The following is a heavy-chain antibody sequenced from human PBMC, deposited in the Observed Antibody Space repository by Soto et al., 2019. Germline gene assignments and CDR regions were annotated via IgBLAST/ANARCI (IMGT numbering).Heavy chain of an antibody. Sequence: QVHLVQSGAEVKKPGSSVKVSCKASGGTVSRYAITWVRQAPGKGLEWMGVFIPIFVSAHYAQKFQGRVTITADESTSTAYMELSGLRSEDTAIYYCARDLSSDSTGFRGYDLWGQGTLVTVSS. CDR2: FIPIFVSA. J-gene: IGHJ4*02. V-gene: IGHV1-69*01. CDR1: GGTVSRYA. D-gene: IGHD3-22*01. CDR3: ARDLSSDSTGFRGYDL.